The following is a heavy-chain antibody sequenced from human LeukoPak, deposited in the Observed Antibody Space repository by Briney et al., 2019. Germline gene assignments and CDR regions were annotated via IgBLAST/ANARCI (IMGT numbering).Heavy chain of an antibody. CDR1: GFTFNNYS. Sequence: GGSLRLSCAASGFTFNNYSMNWVRQAPGKGLEWVSSISGSSTYIYYADSVKGRFTISRDNAKNSLYLQMNSLRAEDTAVYYCARDRHRGYSGFDTDYWGQGTLVTVSS. CDR2: ISGSSTYI. CDR3: ARDRHRGYSGFDTDY. V-gene: IGHV3-21*01. D-gene: IGHD5-12*01. J-gene: IGHJ4*02.